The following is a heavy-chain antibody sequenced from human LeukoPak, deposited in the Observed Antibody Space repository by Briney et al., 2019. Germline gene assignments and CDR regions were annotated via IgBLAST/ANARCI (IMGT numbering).Heavy chain of an antibody. D-gene: IGHD5-18*01. CDR2: ISNDGSKK. CDR1: GFTFSSYG. CDR3: AEDRYSYAFEYSDS. J-gene: IGHJ4*02. Sequence: GGSLRFSCAASGFTFSSYGMHWVRQAPGKGLDWVAVISNDGSKKYYADSVKGRFTISRDNSKNTLSLQVSSLRTEDTAVYYCAEDRYSYAFEYSDSWGQGTLVTVSS. V-gene: IGHV3-30*18.